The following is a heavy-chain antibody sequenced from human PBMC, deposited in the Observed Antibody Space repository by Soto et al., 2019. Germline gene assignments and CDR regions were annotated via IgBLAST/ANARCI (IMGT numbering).Heavy chain of an antibody. D-gene: IGHD2-15*01. CDR1: GGTFSSYA. J-gene: IGHJ6*02. CDR3: ALVVVVAATNYYYYGMDV. V-gene: IGHV1-69*13. Sequence: GASLKVSCKASGGTFSSYAISWVRQAPGQGLEWMGGIIPIFGTANYAQKFQGRVTITADESTSTAYMELSSLRSEDTAVYYCALVVVVAATNYYYYGMDVWGQGTTVTVSS. CDR2: IIPIFGTA.